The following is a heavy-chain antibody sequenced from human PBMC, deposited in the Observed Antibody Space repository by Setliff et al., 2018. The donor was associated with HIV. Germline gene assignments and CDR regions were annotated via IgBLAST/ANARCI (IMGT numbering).Heavy chain of an antibody. CDR3: ARDVEHMMDV. CDR1: GYSFINYG. V-gene: IGHV1-18*01. Sequence: VKVSCKASGYSFINYGISWVRQAPGQGLEWMGWISAYTGHTDYAQKLQGRVTMTTDTSTSTAYMELRKLTFDDTAVYYCARDVEHMMDVWGQGTTVTVSS. CDR2: ISAYTGHT. J-gene: IGHJ6*02.